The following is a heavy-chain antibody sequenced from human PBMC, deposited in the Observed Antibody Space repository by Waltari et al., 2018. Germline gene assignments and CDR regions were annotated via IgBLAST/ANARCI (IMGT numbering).Heavy chain of an antibody. D-gene: IGHD2-2*01. V-gene: IGHV3-9*01. CDR2: ISFSSGTV. J-gene: IGHJ4*02. CDR3: AKGALGLFQLLSPLHY. Sequence: EVQLVESGGDLVQPGGSLRLSCAISGISFEEDGRHWVRQAPGKGLEWVSGISFSSGTVGYANSVKGRFTISRDNAKNSLYLQMDSLRPEDTAFYYCAKGALGLFQLLSPLHYWGQGTLVTVSS. CDR1: GISFEEDG.